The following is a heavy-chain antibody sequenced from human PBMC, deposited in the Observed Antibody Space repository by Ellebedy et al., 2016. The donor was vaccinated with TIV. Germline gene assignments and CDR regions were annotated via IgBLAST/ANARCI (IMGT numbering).Heavy chain of an antibody. CDR2: ISGSGGST. V-gene: IGHV3-23*01. CDR1: GFTFSSDA. J-gene: IGHJ4*02. D-gene: IGHD6-19*01. CDR3: AKVVAPMRQLLVQGYFDY. Sequence: GGSLRLSCAGSGFTFSSDAMSWVRQAPGKGLEWVSGISGSGGSTYHADSVKGRFTIPRDNSKNTLDLEMNSLRAGDTAVYYCAKVVAPMRQLLVQGYFDYWGQGTLVTVSS.